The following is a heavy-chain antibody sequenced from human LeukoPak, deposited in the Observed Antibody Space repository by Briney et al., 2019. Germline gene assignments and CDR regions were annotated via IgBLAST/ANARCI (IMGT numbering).Heavy chain of an antibody. V-gene: IGHV3-21*01. Sequence: GGSLRLSCAASGFTFSSYSMNWVRQAPGKGLEWVSSISSSSSYIYYADSVKGRFTISRDNAKNSLYLQMNSLRAEDTAVYYCARGATTVVIGLDYWGQGTLVTVSS. CDR2: ISSSSSYI. CDR1: GFTFSSYS. D-gene: IGHD4-23*01. J-gene: IGHJ4*02. CDR3: ARGATTVVIGLDY.